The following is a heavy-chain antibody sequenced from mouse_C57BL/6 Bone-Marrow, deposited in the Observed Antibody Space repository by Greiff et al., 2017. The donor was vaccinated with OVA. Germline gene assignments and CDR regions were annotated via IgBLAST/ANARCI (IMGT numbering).Heavy chain of an antibody. CDR2: ISSGGSYT. V-gene: IGHV5-6*01. J-gene: IGHJ4*01. Sequence: EVNVVESGGDLVKPGGSLKLSCAASGFTFSSYGMSWVRQTPDKRLEWVATISSGGSYTYYPDSVKGRFTISRDNAKNTLYLQMSSLKSEDTAMYYCARGYYGSRAMDYWGQGTSVTVSS. CDR3: ARGYYGSRAMDY. D-gene: IGHD1-1*01. CDR1: GFTFSSYG.